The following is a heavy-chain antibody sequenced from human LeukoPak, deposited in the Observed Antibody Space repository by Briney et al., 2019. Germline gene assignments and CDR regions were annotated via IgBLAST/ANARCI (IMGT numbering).Heavy chain of an antibody. CDR2: ISGSGGNT. Sequence: PGGSLRLSCAASGFTLGSHWMSRVRQAPGQGLEWVSAISGSGGNTDYADSVKGRFTISRDNSKNTLYLQMNSLRAEDTAVYYCARVALGIQLWDYFDYWGQGTLVTVSS. CDR1: GFTLGSHW. J-gene: IGHJ4*02. V-gene: IGHV3-23*01. CDR3: ARVALGIQLWDYFDY. D-gene: IGHD5-18*01.